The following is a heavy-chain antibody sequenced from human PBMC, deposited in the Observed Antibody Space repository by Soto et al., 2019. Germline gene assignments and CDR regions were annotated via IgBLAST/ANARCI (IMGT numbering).Heavy chain of an antibody. CDR2: IYYSGST. Sequence: LSLTCTVSGGSISSGDYYWSWIRQPPGKGLEWIGYIYYSGSTNYNPSLKSRATISVDTSKNQFSLKVSSVTAADTAVYYCARIPVDTAVIYWFDPWGQGTLVTVSS. D-gene: IGHD5-18*01. CDR3: ARIPVDTAVIYWFDP. V-gene: IGHV4-61*08. CDR1: GGSISSGDYY. J-gene: IGHJ5*02.